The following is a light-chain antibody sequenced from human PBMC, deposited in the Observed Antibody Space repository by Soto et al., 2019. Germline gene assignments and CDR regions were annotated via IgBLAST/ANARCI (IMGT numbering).Light chain of an antibody. V-gene: IGKV3-20*01. J-gene: IGKJ1*01. CDR1: RSVDSH. CDR3: QQYGSSGT. CDR2: DTS. Sequence: EVVLTQSPATLSLSPGETATLSCRASRSVDSHLAWYQQKRGQAPRLLIYDTSSRATGIPDRFSGTGSATDFTLTISRLEPEDFAVYYCQQYGSSGTFGQGTKVDI.